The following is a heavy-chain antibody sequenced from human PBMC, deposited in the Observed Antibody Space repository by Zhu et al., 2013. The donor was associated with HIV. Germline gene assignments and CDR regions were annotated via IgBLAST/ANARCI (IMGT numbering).Heavy chain of an antibody. CDR3: AKDVRRCSGGGCAHYYYGLDV. CDR1: GFTFSAYA. V-gene: IGHV3-23*04. Sequence: EVQLVESGGGLVQPGGSLRLSCAASGFTFSAYALNWVRQAPGKGLEWVSAITDGGSDTYYADSVRGRFTISRDNSKNILYLQMNSLRAEDTAVYYCAKDVRRCSGGGCAHYYYGLDVWGQGTTVTVSS. D-gene: IGHD2-15*01. CDR2: ITDGGSDT. J-gene: IGHJ6*02.